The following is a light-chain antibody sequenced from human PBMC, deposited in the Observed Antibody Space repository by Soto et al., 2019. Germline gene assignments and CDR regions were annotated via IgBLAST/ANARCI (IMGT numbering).Light chain of an antibody. CDR2: GAS. V-gene: IGKV3-15*01. J-gene: IGKJ1*01. Sequence: EIVLTQSPATLSVSPGDTATLSCRANQSVSSNLAWYQQKPGQAPRLLIYGASTRATAIPARFSGSGSGTEFTLNITSLQSEDIAVYYCQQYDSWLVWTFGQGTKVDIK. CDR1: QSVSSN. CDR3: QQYDSWLVWT.